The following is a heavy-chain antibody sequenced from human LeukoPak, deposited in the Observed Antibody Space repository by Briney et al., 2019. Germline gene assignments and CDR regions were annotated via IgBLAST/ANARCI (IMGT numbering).Heavy chain of an antibody. V-gene: IGHV3-23*01. CDR3: AKSQGAYDFWSGYYLPYYYYYMDV. CDR2: ISGSGGRT. CDR1: GFAFSNYA. Sequence: GGSLRLSCAASGFAFSNYAMSWVRQAPGKGLEWVSVISGSGGRTYYADSVKGRFTISRDNSRNTVYLQMTSLRAEDTAVYYCAKSQGAYDFWSGYYLPYYYYYMDVWGKGTTVTVSS. D-gene: IGHD3-3*01. J-gene: IGHJ6*03.